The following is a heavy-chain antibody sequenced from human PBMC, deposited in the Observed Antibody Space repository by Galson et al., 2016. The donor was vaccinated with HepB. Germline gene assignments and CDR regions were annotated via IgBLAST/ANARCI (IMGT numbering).Heavy chain of an antibody. CDR1: GFTFSDYV. V-gene: IGHV3-23*01. D-gene: IGHD6-13*01. J-gene: IGHJ4*02. CDR2: ITGSDDTT. CDR3: AKPRSSGWYEFDY. Sequence: SLRLSCAASGFTFSDYVMSWVRQAPGKGLEWVSVITGSDDTTYYAGSVKGRFTISRDNSKNTLFLQMNSLRAEDTAIYYCAKPRSSGWYEFDYWGQGTLVTVSS.